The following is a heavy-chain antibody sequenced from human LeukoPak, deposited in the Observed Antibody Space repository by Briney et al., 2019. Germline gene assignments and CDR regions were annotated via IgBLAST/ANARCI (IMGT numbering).Heavy chain of an antibody. J-gene: IGHJ4*02. D-gene: IGHD6-13*01. Sequence: SQTLSLTCTVSGGSISSGSYYWSWIRQPAGKGLEWIGRIYTSGSTNYNPSLKSRVTISVDTSKNQFSLKLSSVTAADTAVYYRYGARLSFRAAAGAGEYWGQGTLVTVSS. CDR2: IYTSGST. CDR3: YGARLSFRAAAGAGEY. V-gene: IGHV4-61*02. CDR1: GGSISSGSYY.